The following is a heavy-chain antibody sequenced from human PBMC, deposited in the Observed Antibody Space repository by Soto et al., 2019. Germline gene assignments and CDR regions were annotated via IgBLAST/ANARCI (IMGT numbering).Heavy chain of an antibody. CDR2: IIPIFGTA. V-gene: IGHV1-69*01. D-gene: IGHD3-3*01. CDR1: GGTFSSYA. J-gene: IGHJ6*02. CDR3: ARQPPRFGDFSSYYYGMDV. Sequence: VQLVQSGAEVKKPGSSVKVSCKASGGTFSSYAIIWVRQAPGQGLEWMGGIIPIFGTANYAQKFQGRVTITADESTSTDYMERSRPRSEDTAVYYCARQPPRFGDFSSYYYGMDVWGQGTTVTVSS.